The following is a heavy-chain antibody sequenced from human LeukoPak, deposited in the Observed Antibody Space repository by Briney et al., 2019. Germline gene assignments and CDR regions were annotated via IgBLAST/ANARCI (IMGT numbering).Heavy chain of an antibody. CDR3: ARDWSLAYCGGACYSNRRSYFDY. V-gene: IGHV3-30-3*01. D-gene: IGHD2-21*02. Sequence: GGSLRLSWAASGFTFSSYAMHWVRQAPGKGLEWVAVISYDGSNKYYADSVKGLFTISRDNSKNALYLQMTSLRAEDTAVYYCARDWSLAYCGGACYSNRRSYFDYWGQGTLVTVSS. J-gene: IGHJ4*02. CDR2: ISYDGSNK. CDR1: GFTFSSYA.